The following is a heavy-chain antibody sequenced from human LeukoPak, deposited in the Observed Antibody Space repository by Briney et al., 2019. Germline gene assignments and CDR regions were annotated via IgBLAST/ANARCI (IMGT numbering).Heavy chain of an antibody. CDR3: AKDREWELLGGDAFDV. CDR2: LSWNSHNI. D-gene: IGHD1-26*01. Sequence: GGSLRLSCAASGFTFDDYAMHWVRQAPGQGLEWVARLSWNSHNINYADSVKGRVTISRDYANYSLYLQMDSLRPEDTALYYCAKDREWELLGGDAFDVWGQGTVVTVSS. J-gene: IGHJ3*01. CDR1: GFTFDDYA. V-gene: IGHV3-9*01.